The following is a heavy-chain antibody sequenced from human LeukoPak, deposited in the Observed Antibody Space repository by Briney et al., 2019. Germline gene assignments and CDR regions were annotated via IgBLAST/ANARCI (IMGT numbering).Heavy chain of an antibody. V-gene: IGHV3-53*01. J-gene: IGHJ4*02. CDR2: IYSGGST. CDR3: ARGRASSGYDY. D-gene: IGHD3-22*01. Sequence: PGGSLRLSCAASGLTVSSNYMSWVRQAPGKGLEWVSVIYSGGSTYYADSVKGRFTISRDNSKNTLYLQMNSLRAEDTAVYYCARGRASSGYDYWGQGTLVTVSA. CDR1: GLTVSSNY.